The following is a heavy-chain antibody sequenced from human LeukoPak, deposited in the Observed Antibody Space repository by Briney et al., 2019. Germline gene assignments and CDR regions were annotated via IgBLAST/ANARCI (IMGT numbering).Heavy chain of an antibody. J-gene: IGHJ4*02. CDR2: FTDRGST. CDR3: TKGAPPLD. CDR1: GFTFSKYA. Sequence: PGGSLRLSCAAYGFTFSKYAMSWVRQARGKGVACVSGFTDRGSTFYADSVEGRFTLSRDISKNTLFLQMNSLRAEDTAVYSCTKGAPPLDWGQGTLVTVSS. V-gene: IGHV3-23*01.